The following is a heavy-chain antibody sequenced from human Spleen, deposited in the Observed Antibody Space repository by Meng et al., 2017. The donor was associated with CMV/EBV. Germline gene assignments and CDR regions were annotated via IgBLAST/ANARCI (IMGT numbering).Heavy chain of an antibody. V-gene: IGHV1-69*12. Sequence: QVQLVQAGAEVKKPGSSVKVSCKASGDTYSSYAISWVRQAPGQGLEWMGGIIPIFGTANYAQKFQGRVTITADESTSTAYMELSSLRSEDTAVYYCARGPFNYYGSGYYFDYWGQGTLVTVSS. D-gene: IGHD3-10*01. J-gene: IGHJ4*02. CDR2: IIPIFGTA. CDR1: GDTYSSYA. CDR3: ARGPFNYYGSGYYFDY.